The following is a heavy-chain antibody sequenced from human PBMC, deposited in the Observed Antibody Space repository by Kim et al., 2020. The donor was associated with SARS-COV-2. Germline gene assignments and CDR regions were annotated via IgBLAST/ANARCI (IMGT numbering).Heavy chain of an antibody. J-gene: IGHJ6*03. V-gene: IGHV3-48*02. D-gene: IGHD2-8*02. CDR1: GFTFSSYS. CDR3: ARRYCTGGVCSILAYYYYYMDG. CDR2: ISSSSTI. Sequence: GGSLRLSCAASGFTFSSYSMNWVRQAPGKGLEWVSYISSSSTIYYADSVKGRFTISRDNAKNSLYLQMNSLRDEDTAVYYCARRYCTGGVCSILAYYYYYMDGWGKGTTVTVSS.